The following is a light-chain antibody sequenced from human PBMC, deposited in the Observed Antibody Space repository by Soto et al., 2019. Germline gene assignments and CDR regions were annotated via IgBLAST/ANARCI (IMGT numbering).Light chain of an antibody. Sequence: DIPMTQSPSSLSASVGDRVTITCRASQSINTDLNWYQQKPGKAPKVLIYAATSLQSGVPTRFRGSGSGTDFTLTISSLQPEDFATYYCQRSYNTWTVGQGTKVEIK. CDR1: QSINTD. CDR3: QRSYNTWT. V-gene: IGKV1-39*01. J-gene: IGKJ1*01. CDR2: AAT.